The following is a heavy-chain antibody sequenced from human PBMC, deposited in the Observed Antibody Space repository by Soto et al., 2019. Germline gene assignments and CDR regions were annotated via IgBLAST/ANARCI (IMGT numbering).Heavy chain of an antibody. V-gene: IGHV4-34*01. CDR3: ARGWRFDP. CDR1: GGSFSAYQ. Sequence: SETLALTCAVSGGSFSAYQWSWVRQTPGQGLEWIGEVNHSGNTRYNPSLKSRVTMPADSSKKQFSLRLTSVTAADSAIYYCARGWRFDPWGQGAQVTVSS. J-gene: IGHJ5*02. CDR2: VNHSGNT. D-gene: IGHD3-3*01.